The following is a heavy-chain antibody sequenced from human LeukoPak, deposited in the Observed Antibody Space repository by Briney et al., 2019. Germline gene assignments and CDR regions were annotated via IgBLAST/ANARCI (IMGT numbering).Heavy chain of an antibody. Sequence: GGSLRLSCAASGFTFSSYWMSWVRQAPGKGLEWVANIKQDGSEKYYVDSVEGRFTISRDNAKNSLYLQMNSLRAEDTAVYYCAKVARYYYDSSGYPAGFDYWGQGTLVTVSS. CDR2: IKQDGSEK. J-gene: IGHJ4*02. D-gene: IGHD3-22*01. CDR3: AKVARYYYDSSGYPAGFDY. CDR1: GFTFSSYW. V-gene: IGHV3-7*03.